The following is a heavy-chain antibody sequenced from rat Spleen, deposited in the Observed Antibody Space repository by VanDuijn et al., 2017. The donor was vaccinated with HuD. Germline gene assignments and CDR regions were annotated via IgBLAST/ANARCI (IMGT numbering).Heavy chain of an antibody. CDR1: GFTFSDYY. J-gene: IGHJ2*01. CDR3: ARHTVYFAY. Sequence: EVQLVESDGGLVQPGRSLKLSCAASGFTFSDYYMAWVRQAPTKGLEWVATISYDGSSTYYRDSVKGRFTIARDNAKSTLYLQMDCRRSEDTATYYCARHTVYFAYWGQGVMVTVSS. D-gene: IGHD1-11*01. CDR2: ISYDGSST. V-gene: IGHV5-29*01.